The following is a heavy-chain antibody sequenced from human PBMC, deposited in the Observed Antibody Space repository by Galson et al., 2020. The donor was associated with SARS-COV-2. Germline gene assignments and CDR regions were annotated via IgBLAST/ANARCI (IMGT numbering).Heavy chain of an antibody. Sequence: SETLSLTCTVSGYSISTTNYWGWVRQPPGRGLEWIGSVYPSGTTYYNPSLKSRVTISVDTSKNQFSLRLDSVTAADTALYYCARQGVNMIVLVTVPGWYFDLWGRGTLVTVSS. V-gene: IGHV4-38-2*02. J-gene: IGHJ2*01. CDR1: GYSISTTNY. CDR3: ARQGVNMIVLVTVPGWYFDL. CDR2: VYPSGTT. D-gene: IGHD3-22*01.